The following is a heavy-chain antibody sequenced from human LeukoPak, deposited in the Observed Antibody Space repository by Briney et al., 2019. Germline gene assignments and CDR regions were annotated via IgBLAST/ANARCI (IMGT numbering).Heavy chain of an antibody. CDR3: ARVDSSGWYRYFDY. CDR1: GGSISSYY. V-gene: IGHV4-59*13. Sequence: PSETLSLTCTVSGGSISSYYWSWIRQPPGKGLEWIGRIYYTGSTNYNPSLKGRVTISVDTSKNQFSLKMTSVGAADTAVYYCARVDSSGWYRYFDYWGQGTLVTVSS. CDR2: IYYTGST. J-gene: IGHJ4*02. D-gene: IGHD6-19*01.